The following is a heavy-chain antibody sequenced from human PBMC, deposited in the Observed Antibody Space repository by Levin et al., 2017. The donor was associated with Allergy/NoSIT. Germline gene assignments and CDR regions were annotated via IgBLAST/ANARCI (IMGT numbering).Heavy chain of an antibody. D-gene: IGHD7-27*01. V-gene: IGHV4-59*01. J-gene: IGHJ6*02. Sequence: PSETLSLTCTVSGDSISNYYWSWLRQPPGKGLEWIGYIYYSGSTNYNPSLKSRVSISVDTSKNHFSLKLSSVNAADTAVYYCARVPGAYYGMDVWGQGTTVTVSS. CDR3: ARVPGAYYGMDV. CDR2: IYYSGST. CDR1: GDSISNYY.